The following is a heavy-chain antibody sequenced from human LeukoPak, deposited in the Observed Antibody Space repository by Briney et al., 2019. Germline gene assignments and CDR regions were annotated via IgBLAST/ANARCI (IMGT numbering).Heavy chain of an antibody. CDR1: GFTFSDYY. Sequence: GGSLRLSCAASGFTFSDYYMSWIRQAPGKGLGWVSYISSSGSTIYYADSVKGRFTISRDNAKNSLYLQMNSLRAEDTAVYYCARDGGYSSGWYAIFDYWGQGTLVTVSS. CDR3: ARDGGYSSGWYAIFDY. D-gene: IGHD6-19*01. V-gene: IGHV3-11*04. J-gene: IGHJ4*02. CDR2: ISSSGSTI.